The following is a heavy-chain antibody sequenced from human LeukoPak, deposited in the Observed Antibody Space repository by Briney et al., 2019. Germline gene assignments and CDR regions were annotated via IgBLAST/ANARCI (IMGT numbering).Heavy chain of an antibody. CDR3: AKVRGIAAAGTGYYFDY. J-gene: IGHJ4*02. V-gene: IGHV3-23*01. D-gene: IGHD6-13*01. CDR2: IGSGSGGRT. CDR1: GFTFSSYA. Sequence: GGSLRLSCAASGFTFSSYAMTWVRQAPGKGLEWVSGIGSGSGGRTYYADSVKGRFSISRDNSRDTLNLQMNSLRAEDTAVYYCAKVRGIAAAGTGYYFDYWGQGTLVTVSS.